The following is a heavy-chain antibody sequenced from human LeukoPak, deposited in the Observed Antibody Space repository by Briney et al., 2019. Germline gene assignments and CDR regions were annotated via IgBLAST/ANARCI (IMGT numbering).Heavy chain of an antibody. CDR3: ARDRDSSSLQEYYYGMDV. Sequence: GGSLRLSCAASGFTFGSYEMNWVRQAPGKGLEWVSYISSSGSTIYYADSVKGRFTISRDNAKNSLYLQMNSLRAEDTAVYYCARDRDSSSLQEYYYGMDVWGQGTTVTVSS. V-gene: IGHV3-48*03. CDR2: ISSSGSTI. J-gene: IGHJ6*02. D-gene: IGHD6-6*01. CDR1: GFTFGSYE.